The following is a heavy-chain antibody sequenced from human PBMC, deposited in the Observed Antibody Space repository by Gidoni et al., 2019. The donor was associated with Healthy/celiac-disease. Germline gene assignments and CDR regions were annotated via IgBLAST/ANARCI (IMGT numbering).Heavy chain of an antibody. CDR2: ISGSGGST. V-gene: IGHV3-23*01. CDR3: AKVGGGVAARHPRAPDY. D-gene: IGHD6-6*01. CDR1: GFTFISYA. J-gene: IGHJ4*02. Sequence: EVQLLESGGGLVQPGGSLRLSCAASGFTFISYAMSWVRQAPGKGLEWVSAISGSGGSTYYADSVKGRFTISRDNSKNTLYLQMNSLRAEDTAVYYCAKVGGGVAARHPRAPDYWGQGTLVTVSS.